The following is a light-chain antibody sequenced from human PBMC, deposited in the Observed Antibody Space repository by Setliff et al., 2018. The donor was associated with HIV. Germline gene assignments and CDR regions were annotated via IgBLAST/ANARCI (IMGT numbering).Light chain of an antibody. CDR3: CSYSRGSTYV. CDR1: SNDIGRSNY. Sequence: ALAQPASVTGAPGQSITISCTGTSNDIGRSNYVSWYKQFPGKGPTLVIFDVNQRPSGVSNRFSGSKSGNIASLIISGLQAEDEADYFCCSYSRGSTYVFGTGTKVTVL. J-gene: IGLJ1*01. CDR2: DVN. V-gene: IGLV2-14*03.